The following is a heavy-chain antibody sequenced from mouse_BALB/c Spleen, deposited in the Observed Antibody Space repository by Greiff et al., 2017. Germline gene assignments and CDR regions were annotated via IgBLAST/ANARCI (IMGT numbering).Heavy chain of an antibody. CDR1: GFTFSSYA. CDR2: ISSGGSYT. V-gene: IGHV5-9-3*01. J-gene: IGHJ2*01. Sequence: DVKLVESGGGLVKPGGSLKLSCAASGFTFSSYAMSWVRQTPEQRLEWVATISSGGSYTYYPDSVKGRFTISRDNAKNTLYLQMSSLRSEDTAMYYFSSPNSTMRYYFDYWGQGTTLTVSS. D-gene: IGHD4-1*02. CDR3: SSPNSTMRYYFDY.